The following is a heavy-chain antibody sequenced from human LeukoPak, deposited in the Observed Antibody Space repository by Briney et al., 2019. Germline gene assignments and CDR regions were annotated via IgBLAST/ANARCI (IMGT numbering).Heavy chain of an antibody. CDR1: GFTFSGYS. D-gene: IGHD5-18*01. Sequence: GGSLRLSCAASGFTFSGYSMNWVRQAPGKGLEWVAFIRYDGSNKYYADSVKGRFTISRDNSKNTLYLQMNSLRAEDTAVYYCAKDRYSYGRGYFDYWGQGTLVTVSS. V-gene: IGHV3-30*02. CDR3: AKDRYSYGRGYFDY. CDR2: IRYDGSNK. J-gene: IGHJ4*02.